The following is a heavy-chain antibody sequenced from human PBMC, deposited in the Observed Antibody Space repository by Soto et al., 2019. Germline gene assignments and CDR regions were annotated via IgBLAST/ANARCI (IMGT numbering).Heavy chain of an antibody. J-gene: IGHJ4*02. CDR2: MNPNSGNT. D-gene: IGHD5-12*01. CDR3: ARGLYGYNCGAY. V-gene: IGHV1-8*01. Sequence: ASVKVSCKASGYTFTSYDINWLREATGQGLEWMGWMNPNSGNTGYAQKFRGRVTMTSNTSIRTAYMELSSLRSEDTAVYYCARGLYGYNCGAYWGQGTLVTVSS. CDR1: GYTFTSYD.